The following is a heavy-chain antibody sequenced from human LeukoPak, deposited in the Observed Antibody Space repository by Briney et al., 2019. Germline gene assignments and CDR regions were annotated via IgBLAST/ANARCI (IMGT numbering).Heavy chain of an antibody. D-gene: IGHD6-19*01. CDR1: GGSISSYY. J-gene: IGHJ4*02. CDR2: IYYSGST. Sequence: PSETLSLTCTVSGGSISSYYWSWIRQPPGKGLEWIGYIYYSGSTNYNPSLKSRVTISVDTSKNQFSLKLSSVTAADTAVYYCAGGIAVAGLDYWGQGTLVTVSS. V-gene: IGHV4-59*01. CDR3: AGGIAVAGLDY.